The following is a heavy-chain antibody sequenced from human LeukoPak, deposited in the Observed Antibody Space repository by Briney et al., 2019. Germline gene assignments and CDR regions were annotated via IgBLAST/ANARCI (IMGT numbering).Heavy chain of an antibody. CDR2: INWTGGGT. CDR1: GFTFHDYT. CDR3: AKDNGTSYSYYYAMDV. V-gene: IGHV3-43*01. J-gene: IGHJ6*02. D-gene: IGHD2-2*01. Sequence: GGSLRLSCAGSGFTFHDYTIHWVRQAPGKGLEWVSLINWTGGGTYYADSVKGRFTISGDNSKNSLYLQMNSLRTEDTDLYYCAKDNGTSYSYYYAMDVWGQGTTVTVSS.